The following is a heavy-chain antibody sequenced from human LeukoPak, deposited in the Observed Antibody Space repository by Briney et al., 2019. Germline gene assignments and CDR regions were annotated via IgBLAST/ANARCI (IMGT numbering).Heavy chain of an antibody. CDR1: AGTFSSYA. Sequence: ASVKVSRKSSAGTFSSYAISWVRQAPGQGLEWMGRIIPIFGTANYAQKFQGRVTITADKSTSTAYMELSSLRSEETAVYYCARYGSVAGAFDYWGQGTLVTVSS. CDR3: ARYGSVAGAFDY. CDR2: IIPIFGTA. V-gene: IGHV1-69*06. J-gene: IGHJ4*02. D-gene: IGHD6-19*01.